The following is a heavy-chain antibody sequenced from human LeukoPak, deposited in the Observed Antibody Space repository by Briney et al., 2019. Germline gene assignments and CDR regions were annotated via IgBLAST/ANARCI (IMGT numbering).Heavy chain of an antibody. CDR3: AEMADGAFGV. D-gene: IGHD2-8*01. CDR1: GDTFSGYY. Sequence: ASVKVSCKASGDTFSGYYVHWVRQAPGQGLEWMGWMNPKSGGTNYAQKSQGRVTMTREMSISTAYMELSRLRSDDTAVYYCAEMADGAFGVWGQGTMVTVSS. CDR2: MNPKSGGT. V-gene: IGHV1-2*02. J-gene: IGHJ3*01.